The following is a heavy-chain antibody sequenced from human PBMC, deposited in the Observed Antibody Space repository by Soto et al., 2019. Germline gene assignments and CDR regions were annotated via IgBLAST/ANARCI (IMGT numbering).Heavy chain of an antibody. CDR1: GFTFSSYA. CDR2: ISGSGGST. D-gene: IGHD3-3*01. Sequence: EVQLLESGGGLVQPGGSLRLSCAASGFTFSSYAMSWVRQAPGKGLEWVSAISGSGGSTYYADSVKGRFTISRDNSKNPLYLQMNSLRAEDTAVYYCASDFWSGPRMYFQHWGQGTLVNVSS. V-gene: IGHV3-23*01. CDR3: ASDFWSGPRMYFQH. J-gene: IGHJ1*01.